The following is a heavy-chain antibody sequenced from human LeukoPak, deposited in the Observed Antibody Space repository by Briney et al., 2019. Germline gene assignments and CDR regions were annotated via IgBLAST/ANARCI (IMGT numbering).Heavy chain of an antibody. CDR3: ANYDSTDY. D-gene: IGHD3-22*01. CDR2: IRYDGSNK. CDR1: GFTFSSYG. J-gene: IGHJ4*02. V-gene: IGHV3-30*02. Sequence: GGSLRLSCAASGFTFSSYGMHWVRQAPGKGLEWVAFIRYDGSNKYYADSVKGRFAISRDNSKNTLYLQMNSLRAKDTAVYYCANYDSTDYWGQGTLVTVSS.